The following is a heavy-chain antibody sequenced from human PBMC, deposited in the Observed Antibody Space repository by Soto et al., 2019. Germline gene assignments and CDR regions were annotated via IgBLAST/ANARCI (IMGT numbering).Heavy chain of an antibody. CDR1: GFTFSSYE. V-gene: IGHV3-48*03. J-gene: IGHJ2*01. CDR3: ATRRGSYYGNWYFDL. CDR2: ISSSCSTI. Sequence: EVQLVESGGGLVQPGGSLRLSCAASGFTFSSYEMNWVRQAPGKGLEWVSYISSSCSTIYYADSVKGRFTISRDNAKNSLYLQMNSLRAEDTAVYYCATRRGSYYGNWYFDLWGRGTLVTVSS. D-gene: IGHD1-26*01.